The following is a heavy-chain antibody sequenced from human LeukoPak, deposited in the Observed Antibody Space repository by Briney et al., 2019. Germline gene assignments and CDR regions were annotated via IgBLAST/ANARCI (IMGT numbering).Heavy chain of an antibody. V-gene: IGHV3-23*01. Sequence: GGSLRLSCAASGFTFSSYAMGWVRQAPGKGLEWVSAISGSGGSTYYADSVKGRFTISRDNSRDTLYLQMNSLRAEDTAVYYCAKGYYDYVWGSYYFDYWGQGTLVTVSS. CDR2: ISGSGGST. D-gene: IGHD3-16*01. CDR3: AKGYYDYVWGSYYFDY. CDR1: GFTFSSYA. J-gene: IGHJ4*02.